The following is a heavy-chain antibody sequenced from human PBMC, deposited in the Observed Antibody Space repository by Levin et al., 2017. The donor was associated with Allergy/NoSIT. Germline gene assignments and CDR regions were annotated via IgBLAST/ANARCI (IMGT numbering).Heavy chain of an antibody. J-gene: IGHJ4*02. V-gene: IGHV1-2*02. CDR1: GYTFTGYY. CDR2: INPNSGDT. Sequence: GGSLRLSCKASGYTFTGYYMHWVRQAPGQGLEWMGWINPNSGDTNYAQKFQGRVTMTRDTSISTAYMELSRLRSDDTAVYYCAKSTAMVDEFDYWGQGTLVTVSS. D-gene: IGHD5-18*01. CDR3: AKSTAMVDEFDY.